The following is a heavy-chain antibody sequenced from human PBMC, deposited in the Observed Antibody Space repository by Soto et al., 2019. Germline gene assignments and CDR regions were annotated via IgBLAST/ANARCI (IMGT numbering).Heavy chain of an antibody. Sequence: PSETLSLTCPVSGGSISSYYWSWIRQPPGKGLEWIGYIYYSGSTNYNPSLKSRVTISVDTSKNQFSLKLSSVTAADTAVYYCARDRPYCSGGSCFYFDYWGQGTLVTVSS. CDR3: ARDRPYCSGGSCFYFDY. V-gene: IGHV4-59*01. D-gene: IGHD2-15*01. CDR2: IYYSGST. CDR1: GGSISSYY. J-gene: IGHJ4*02.